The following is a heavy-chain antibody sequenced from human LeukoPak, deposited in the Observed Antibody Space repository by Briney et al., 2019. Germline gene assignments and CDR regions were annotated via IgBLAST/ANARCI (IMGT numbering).Heavy chain of an antibody. CDR1: GFTFSSHS. V-gene: IGHV3-21*01. D-gene: IGHD3-10*01. CDR3: ARDPPRGSNPPIDY. Sequence: GGSLRLSCAASGFTFSSHSMNWVRPAPGKGLEWVSSISSSSSYIYYADSVKGRFTISRDNAKNSLYLQMNSLRAEDTAVYYCARDPPRGSNPPIDYWGQGTLVTVSS. J-gene: IGHJ4*02. CDR2: ISSSSSYI.